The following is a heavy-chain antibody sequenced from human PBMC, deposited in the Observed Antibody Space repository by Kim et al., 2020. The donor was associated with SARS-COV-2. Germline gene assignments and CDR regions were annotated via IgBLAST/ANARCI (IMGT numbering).Heavy chain of an antibody. J-gene: IGHJ6*02. V-gene: IGHV4-39*01. Sequence: SLKSRVTISVDTSKNQFSLKLSSVTAADTAVYYCARLGDLWFGEYYGMDVWGQGTTVTVSS. D-gene: IGHD3-10*01. CDR3: ARLGDLWFGEYYGMDV.